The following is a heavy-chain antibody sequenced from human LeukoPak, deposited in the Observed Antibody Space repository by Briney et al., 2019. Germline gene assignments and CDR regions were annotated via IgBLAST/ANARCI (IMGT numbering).Heavy chain of an antibody. J-gene: IGHJ6*03. CDR3: ARANYYDSSFLYYYYMDV. D-gene: IGHD3-22*01. CDR1: GFTFSSYW. Sequence: GGSLRLSCEASGFTFSSYWMSWVRQAPGKGLEWVANIKQDGSEKYYVDSVKGRFTISRDNAKNSLYLQMNSLRAEDTAVYYCARANYYDSSFLYYYYMDVWGKGTTVTVSS. V-gene: IGHV3-7*01. CDR2: IKQDGSEK.